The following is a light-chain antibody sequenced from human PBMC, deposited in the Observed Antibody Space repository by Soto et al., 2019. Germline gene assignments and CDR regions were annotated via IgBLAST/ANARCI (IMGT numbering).Light chain of an antibody. CDR2: GAS. V-gene: IGKV3-15*01. Sequence: EIVMTQSPATLSVSPGERATFSCRASQSVSSNLAWYQEKPGQAPRLLIYGASTRATGIPARFSGSGSGTEFNLTISSLQSEDFALYYCQQYNHWPLTFGGGTKVEIK. J-gene: IGKJ4*01. CDR3: QQYNHWPLT. CDR1: QSVSSN.